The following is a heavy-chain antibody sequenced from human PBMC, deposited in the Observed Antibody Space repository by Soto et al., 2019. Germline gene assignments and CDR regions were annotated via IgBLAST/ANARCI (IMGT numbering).Heavy chain of an antibody. J-gene: IGHJ4*02. V-gene: IGHV3-7*03. D-gene: IGHD3-3*01. Sequence: EVQLVQSGGGLVQPGGSLRLSCEASGFTFSHYWMSWVRQAPGKGLEWVAFIDQGGLETHYADSVKGRLTLSRDNAKNTVLMEMRTVRAEDTAMYYCARTILLRYFDNWGQGTPATVSS. CDR3: ARTILLRYFDN. CDR1: GFTFSHYW. CDR2: IDQGGLET.